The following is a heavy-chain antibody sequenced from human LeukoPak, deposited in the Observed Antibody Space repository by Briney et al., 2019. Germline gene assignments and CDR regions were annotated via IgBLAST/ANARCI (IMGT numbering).Heavy chain of an antibody. V-gene: IGHV1-46*01. Sequence: GASVKVSCKASGYIFTSFYMHRVRQAPGQGLEWMGIINPSGGATSYAQKFQDRVTLTRDTSTSTVYMELTSLRSEDTAVYYCARGKDTVMGNRNFFDYWGQGTLVTVSS. D-gene: IGHD5-18*01. CDR1: GYIFTSFY. J-gene: IGHJ4*02. CDR2: INPSGGAT. CDR3: ARGKDTVMGNRNFFDY.